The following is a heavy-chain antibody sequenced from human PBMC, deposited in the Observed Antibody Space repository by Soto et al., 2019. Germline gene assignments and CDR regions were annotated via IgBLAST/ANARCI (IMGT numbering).Heavy chain of an antibody. J-gene: IGHJ5*02. Sequence: PSETLSLTCTVSGGSISSGDYYWCWIRQPPGKGLEWIGEIYYSGSTYYNPSLKSRVTISVDTSKNQFSLKLSSVTAADTAVYYCARGGYCSGGSCYRPNDWFDPWGQGTLVTAPQ. CDR2: IYYSGST. CDR1: GGSISSGDYY. V-gene: IGHV4-30-4*01. CDR3: ARGGYCSGGSCYRPNDWFDP. D-gene: IGHD2-15*01.